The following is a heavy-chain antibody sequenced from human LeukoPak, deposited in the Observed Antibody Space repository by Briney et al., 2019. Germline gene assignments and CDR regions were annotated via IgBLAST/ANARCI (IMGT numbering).Heavy chain of an antibody. Sequence: SVKVSCKASGGTFSSYAISWVRQAPGQGLEWMGGIIPIFGTANYAQKFQGRVTITADESTSTAYMELSSLRSEDTAVYYCASRLPSPGEGKYYYGMDVGGKGTTVTVSS. CDR3: ASRLPSPGEGKYYYGMDV. CDR2: IIPIFGTA. V-gene: IGHV1-69*13. CDR1: GGTFSSYA. D-gene: IGHD3-10*01. J-gene: IGHJ6*04.